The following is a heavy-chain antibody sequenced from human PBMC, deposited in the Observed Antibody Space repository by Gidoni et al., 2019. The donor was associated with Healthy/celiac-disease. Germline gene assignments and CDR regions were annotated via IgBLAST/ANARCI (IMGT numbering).Heavy chain of an antibody. CDR2: SSPIIGIA. CDR1: GGTFSSHA. V-gene: IGHV1-69*04. CDR3: ARSDIVVVPAAYYYYYGMDV. Sequence: QVQLVQSGAEVKKPGSSVKVSCKASGGTFSSHAISRVRQAPGQGLEGMGRSSPIIGIANYAQKFQGRVTITADKSTSTAYMELSSLRSEDTAVYYCARSDIVVVPAAYYYYYGMDVWGQGTTVTVSS. J-gene: IGHJ6*02. D-gene: IGHD2-2*01.